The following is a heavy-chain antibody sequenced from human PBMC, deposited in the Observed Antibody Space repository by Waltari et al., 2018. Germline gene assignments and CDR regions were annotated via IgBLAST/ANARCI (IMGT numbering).Heavy chain of an antibody. V-gene: IGHV3-7*01. J-gene: IGHJ4*02. Sequence: VQLVELGGGWASPGGSLRAPCAASGFTLSGNGMGWARRPPGKGLEWVANIKQDGSEKYYVDSVKGRFTISRDNAKNSLYLQMNSLRAEDTAVYYCARDRREAFDYWGQGTLVTVSS. D-gene: IGHD1-26*01. CDR1: GFTLSGNG. CDR3: ARDRREAFDY. CDR2: IKQDGSEK.